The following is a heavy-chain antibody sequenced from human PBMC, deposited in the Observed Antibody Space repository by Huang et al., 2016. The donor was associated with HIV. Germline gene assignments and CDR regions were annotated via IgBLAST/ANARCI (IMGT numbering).Heavy chain of an antibody. Sequence: QVQLVQSGAEVKKPGASVKVSCKASGYTFTSYGISWVRQAPGQGLEWMGWISAYNVHTKYAQKRQGRVTMTTETATSTAYMELRSLRADDTAVYYCARDRGAVAGTSPGYWGQGTLVTVSS. D-gene: IGHD6-19*01. CDR1: GYTFTSYG. J-gene: IGHJ4*02. V-gene: IGHV1-18*01. CDR3: ARDRGAVAGTSPGY. CDR2: ISAYNVHT.